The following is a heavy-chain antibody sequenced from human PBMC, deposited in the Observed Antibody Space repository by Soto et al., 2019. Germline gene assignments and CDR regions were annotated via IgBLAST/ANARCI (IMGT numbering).Heavy chain of an antibody. CDR3: ARAYSSSWYVRRNYYGMDV. J-gene: IGHJ6*02. CDR2: MNPNSGNT. V-gene: IGHV1-8*01. CDR1: DYPLTPYE. Sequence: ASLHGCWNESDYPLTPYETNRVRKTTGQGREWMGWMNPNSGNTGYAQKLQGRVTMTRNTSISTAYMELSSLRSEDTAVYYCARAYSSSWYVRRNYYGMDVWGQGTTVTVS. D-gene: IGHD6-13*01.